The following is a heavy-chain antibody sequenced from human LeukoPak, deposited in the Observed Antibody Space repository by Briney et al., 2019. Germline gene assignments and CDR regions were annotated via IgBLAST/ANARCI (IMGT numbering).Heavy chain of an antibody. CDR1: GYSISGGYY. J-gene: IGHJ5*02. Sequence: SETLSLTCAVSGYSISGGYYWGWIRQPPGKGLEWIGSIYHSGSTYYNPSLKSRVTISVDTSKNQFSLKLSSVTAADTAVYYCATEGIAARSWFDPWGQGTLVTVSS. D-gene: IGHD6-6*01. CDR3: ATEGIAARSWFDP. CDR2: IYHSGST. V-gene: IGHV4-38-2*01.